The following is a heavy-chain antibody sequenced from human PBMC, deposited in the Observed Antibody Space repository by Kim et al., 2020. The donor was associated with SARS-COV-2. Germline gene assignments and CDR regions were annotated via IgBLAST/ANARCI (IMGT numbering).Heavy chain of an antibody. Sequence: SETLSLTCTVSGGSISTYYWGWIRQPPGKGLEYIGCIYHDGSNYYNPSLKSRVTIYMDTSKNQFSLKLSSVTAADTAVYYCVRLNVGSPFDPWGQGTLVTVSS. CDR2: IYHDGSN. V-gene: IGHV4-39*01. CDR3: VRLNVGSPFDP. CDR1: GGSISTYY. J-gene: IGHJ5*02. D-gene: IGHD6-13*01.